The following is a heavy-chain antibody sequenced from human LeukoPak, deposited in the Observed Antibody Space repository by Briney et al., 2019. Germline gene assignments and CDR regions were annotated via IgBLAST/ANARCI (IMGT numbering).Heavy chain of an antibody. D-gene: IGHD3-10*01. CDR1: GFTVSSNY. CDR3: ARGTVTMVDY. Sequence: PGGSLRLSCAASGFTVSSNYMSWVRQAPGRGLKWVSVIYSGGSTYYADSVKGRFTISRDNSKNTLFLQMNSLRAGDTAVYYCARGTVTMVDYWGQGTLVTVSS. CDR2: IYSGGST. V-gene: IGHV3-66*01. J-gene: IGHJ4*02.